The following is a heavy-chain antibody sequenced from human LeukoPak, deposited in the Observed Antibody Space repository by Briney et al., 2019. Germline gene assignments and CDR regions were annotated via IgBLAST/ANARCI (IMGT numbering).Heavy chain of an antibody. CDR1: GGSISSGSYY. Sequence: SQTLSLTCTVSGGSISSGSYYWSWIRQPAGKGLEWIGRIYTSGSTNYNPSLKSRVTISVDTSKNQFSLKLSSVTAADTAVYYCARYSSFTRGWFDPWGQGTLVTVSS. D-gene: IGHD6-6*01. J-gene: IGHJ5*02. CDR3: ARYSSFTRGWFDP. V-gene: IGHV4-61*02. CDR2: IYTSGST.